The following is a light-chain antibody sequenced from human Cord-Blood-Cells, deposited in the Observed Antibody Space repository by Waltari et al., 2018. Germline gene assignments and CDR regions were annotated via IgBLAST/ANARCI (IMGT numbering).Light chain of an antibody. V-gene: IGKV2-28*01. CDR3: MQALQTIFT. J-gene: IGKJ3*01. Sequence: TQSPLSLPVTPGEPASISCRSSQSLLHSNGYNYLDWYLQKPGQSPQLLIYLGSNRASGVPDRFSGSGSGTDFTLKISRVEAEDVGVYYCMQALQTIFTFGPGTKVDIK. CDR2: LGS. CDR1: QSLLHSNGYNY.